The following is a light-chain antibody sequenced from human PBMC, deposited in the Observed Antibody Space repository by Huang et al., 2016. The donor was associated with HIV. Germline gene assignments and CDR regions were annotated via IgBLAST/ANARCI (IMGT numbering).Light chain of an antibody. CDR3: QQYNDWPPEGT. Sequence: EIVMTQSPATLSVSPGERATLSCSASPSVSSNFAWYQQKPGQAPRLLIYGASTSATGIPARFSGSGSGTEFTLTISSLQSEDFAVCYCQQYNDWPPEGTFGQGTKVEIK. CDR2: GAS. V-gene: IGKV3-15*01. J-gene: IGKJ1*01. CDR1: PSVSSN.